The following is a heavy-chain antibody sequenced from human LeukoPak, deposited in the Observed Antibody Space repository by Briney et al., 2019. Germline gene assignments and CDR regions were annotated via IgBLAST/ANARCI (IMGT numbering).Heavy chain of an antibody. CDR1: GFTFSTYS. J-gene: IGHJ4*02. Sequence: GGSLRLSCAASGFTFSTYSMSWVRQAPGKGLEWISHISAASRGIYYADTVKGRFTTSRDNAENSVFLQMRSLRPEDTAVYYCARGEYHQDGIGYNRFDNWGQGALVTVSS. CDR2: ISAASRGI. D-gene: IGHD5-24*01. V-gene: IGHV3-48*01. CDR3: ARGEYHQDGIGYNRFDN.